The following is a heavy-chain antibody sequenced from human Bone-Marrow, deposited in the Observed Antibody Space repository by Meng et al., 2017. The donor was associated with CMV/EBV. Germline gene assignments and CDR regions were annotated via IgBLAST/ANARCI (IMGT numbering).Heavy chain of an antibody. Sequence: ASVKVSCKTSGYTFTGYYIHWVRQAPGQGLEWMGWIGFNSGDTNYAQKFQGRVTMTRDTSITTTYMELSRLRSDDTAVYYCARSGYYYGLDVWGQGTTVTCYS. J-gene: IGHJ6*01. CDR1: GYTFTGYY. CDR2: IGFNSGDT. V-gene: IGHV1-2*02. CDR3: ARSGYYYGLDV.